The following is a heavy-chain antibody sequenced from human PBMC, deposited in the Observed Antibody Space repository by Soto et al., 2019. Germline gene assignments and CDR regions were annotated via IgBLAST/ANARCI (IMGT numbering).Heavy chain of an antibody. J-gene: IGHJ5*02. CDR1: GVSISSYY. V-gene: IGHV4-4*07. CDR3: ARDREALLSENWFDP. CDR2: IYTSGST. D-gene: IGHD2-2*01. Sequence: SSETLSLTCTVSGVSISSYYWSWIRQPAGKGLEWIGRIYTSGSTNYNPSLKSRVTMSVDTSKNQFSLKLSSVAAADTAVYYCARDREALLSENWFDPWGQGTLVTVSS.